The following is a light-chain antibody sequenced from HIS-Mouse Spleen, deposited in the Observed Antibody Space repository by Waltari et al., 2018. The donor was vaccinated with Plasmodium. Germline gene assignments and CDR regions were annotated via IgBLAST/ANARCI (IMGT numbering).Light chain of an antibody. CDR3: YSTDSSGNHRV. CDR2: EDS. J-gene: IGLJ3*02. CDR1: ALPKKY. V-gene: IGLV3-10*01. Sequence: SYELTQPPSVSVSPGQTARITCSGDALPKKYAYWYQQKSGQAPVLVIYEDSKLPPGIPERFSGSSSGTMATLTISGAQVEDEADYYCYSTDSSGNHRVFGGGTKLTVL.